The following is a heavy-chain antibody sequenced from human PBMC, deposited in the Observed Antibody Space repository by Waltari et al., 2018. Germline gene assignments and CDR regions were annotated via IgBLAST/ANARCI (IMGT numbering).Heavy chain of an antibody. CDR3: AKQSPSYTRGWYPLES. D-gene: IGHD6-19*01. J-gene: IGHJ4*02. CDR1: GFTARTNF. V-gene: IGHV3-53*01. CDR2: IYSGGNT. Sequence: EVQLVESGGNLIQHGGSLRLACEDSGFTARTNFISWVRQAPGKGLEWVSIIYSGGNTYYAGSVKGRFTISRDNYKNMVYLEMNSLRAEDTAVYYCAKQSPSYTRGWYPLESWGPGTLVTVSP.